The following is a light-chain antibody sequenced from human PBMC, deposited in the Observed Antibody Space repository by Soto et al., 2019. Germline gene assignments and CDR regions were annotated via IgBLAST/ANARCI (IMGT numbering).Light chain of an antibody. J-gene: IGKJ4*01. CDR3: QQRSNWPPGLT. Sequence: EIVLTQSPATLSLSPGERATLSCRASQSVSSYLAWYQQKPGQAPRLLIYDASNRATGIPARFSGSGSGTDVTHTSSSLAPEDFAVYYCQQRSNWPPGLTFGGGTKVEIK. V-gene: IGKV3-11*01. CDR1: QSVSSY. CDR2: DAS.